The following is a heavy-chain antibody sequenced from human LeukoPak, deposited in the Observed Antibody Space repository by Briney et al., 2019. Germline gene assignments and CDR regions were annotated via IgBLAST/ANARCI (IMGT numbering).Heavy chain of an antibody. CDR1: GYSFASYC. CDR2: IDPSDSYT. J-gene: IGHJ4*02. D-gene: IGHD2-15*01. CDR3: ARATMGGLDQ. Sequence: GESLDSSCKGSGYSFASYCSSWVCQMPGKGLEWMGRIDPSDSYTNYSPSFQGHVTISAGKSISTAYLQWSSLKASDTAMYYCARATMGGLDQWGQGTLVTVSS. V-gene: IGHV5-10-1*01.